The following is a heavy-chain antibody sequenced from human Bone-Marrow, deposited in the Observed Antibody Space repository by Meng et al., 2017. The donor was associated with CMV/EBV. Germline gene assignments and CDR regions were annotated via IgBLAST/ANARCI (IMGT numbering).Heavy chain of an antibody. CDR2: IRNTGST. CDR3: ARDYDQLLS. J-gene: IGHJ5*02. V-gene: IGHV3-53*01. CDR1: GFTFSDYY. D-gene: IGHD2-2*01. Sequence: GGSLRLSCAASGFTFSDYYMNWIRQAPGKGPEWVSFIRNTGSTYYADSVKGRFTISRDNSKNTLYLQMNSLRAEDTAVYYCARDYDQLLSWGQGTLVTVSS.